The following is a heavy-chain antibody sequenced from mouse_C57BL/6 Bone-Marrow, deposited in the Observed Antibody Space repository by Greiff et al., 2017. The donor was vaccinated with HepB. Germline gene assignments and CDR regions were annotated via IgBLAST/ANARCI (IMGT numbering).Heavy chain of an antibody. J-gene: IGHJ2*01. CDR2: IDPENGDT. V-gene: IGHV14-4*01. D-gene: IGHD1-1*01. CDR1: GFNIKDDY. CDR3: TTSIYYGSSYPYFDY. Sequence: EVQLQQSGAELVRPGASVKLSCTASGFNIKDDYMHWVKQRPEQGLEWIGWIDPENGDTEYASKFQGKATITADTSSNTAYLQLSSLTSEDTAVYSCTTSIYYGSSYPYFDYWGQGTTLTVSS.